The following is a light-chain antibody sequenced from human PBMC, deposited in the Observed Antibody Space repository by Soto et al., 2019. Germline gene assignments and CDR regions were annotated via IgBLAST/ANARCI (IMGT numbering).Light chain of an antibody. Sequence: DIQLTQSPSSLSASVGDRVTITCRASHSISTYLNWYQQKPGKAPSLLIYTTSSLQSGVPSRFSGSGSGTDFTRTIGGLQPADFALYYCQQSYSSPYPFGLGTTVQIK. V-gene: IGKV1-39*01. J-gene: IGKJ2*01. CDR3: QQSYSSPYP. CDR2: TTS. CDR1: HSISTY.